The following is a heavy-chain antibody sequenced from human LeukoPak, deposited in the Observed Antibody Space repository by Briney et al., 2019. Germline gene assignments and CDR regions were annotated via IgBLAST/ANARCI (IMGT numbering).Heavy chain of an antibody. CDR2: ISYDGSNK. CDR3: ASPAGESAFDI. V-gene: IGHV3-30-3*01. D-gene: IGHD7-27*01. CDR1: GGSISSYY. Sequence: LSLTCTVSGGSISSYYWSWIRQPPGKGLEWVAVISYDGSNKYYADSVKGRFTISRDNSKNTLYLQMNSLRAEDTAVYYCASPAGESAFDIWGQGTMVTVSS. J-gene: IGHJ3*02.